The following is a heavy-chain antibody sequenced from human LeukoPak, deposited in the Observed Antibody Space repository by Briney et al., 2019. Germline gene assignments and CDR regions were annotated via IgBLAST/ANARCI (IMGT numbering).Heavy chain of an antibody. CDR2: ISSSSSYI. CDR3: ARVRPGYCSSTSCENSDY. V-gene: IGHV3-21*01. CDR1: GFTFSSYS. J-gene: IGHJ4*02. D-gene: IGHD2-2*01. Sequence: GGSLRLSCAASGFTFSSYSMNWVRQAPGKGLEWVSSISSSSSYIYYADSVKGRFTISRDNAKNSLYLQMNSLRAEDTAVYYCARVRPGYCSSTSCENSDYWGQGTLVTVSS.